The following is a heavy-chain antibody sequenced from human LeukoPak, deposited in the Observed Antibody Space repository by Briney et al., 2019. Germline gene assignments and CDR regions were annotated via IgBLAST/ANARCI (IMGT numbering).Heavy chain of an antibody. D-gene: IGHD5-18*01. V-gene: IGHV3-23*01. CDR3: AKDSYSYGAFDY. J-gene: IGHJ4*02. Sequence: PGGSLRLSCAASGFIFSSYATSWVRQAPGKGLEWVSAISGSGGSTYYADSVKGRFTISRDNSKNTLYLQMNSLRAEDTALYYCAKDSYSYGAFDYWGQGTLVTVSS. CDR1: GFIFSSYA. CDR2: ISGSGGST.